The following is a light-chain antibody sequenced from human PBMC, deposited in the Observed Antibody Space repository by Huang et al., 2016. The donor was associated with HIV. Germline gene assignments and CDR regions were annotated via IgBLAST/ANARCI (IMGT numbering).Light chain of an antibody. V-gene: IGKV1-NL1*01. CDR3: QQYYNTPGYT. CDR2: ATS. Sequence: DIQLTQSPSSLSASVGDRVTITCRASQGIMTSLAWYTERPGKAPKLLVFATSTLETVVPSRFSGSGSGTDYPLTISSLQPEDSATYFCQQYYNTPGYTFGQGTRVEIK. CDR1: QGIMTS. J-gene: IGKJ2*01.